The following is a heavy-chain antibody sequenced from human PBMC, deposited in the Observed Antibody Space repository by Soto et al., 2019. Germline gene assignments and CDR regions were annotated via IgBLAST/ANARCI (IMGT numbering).Heavy chain of an antibody. J-gene: IGHJ6*02. CDR1: GFTFSSYS. CDR2: ISSSSSYI. D-gene: IGHD2-15*01. V-gene: IGHV3-21*01. CDR3: ARDVVVVAATNYYYYGMEV. Sequence: GGSLRLSCAASGFTFSSYSMNWVRQAPGKGLEWVSSISSSSSYIYYADSVKGRFTISRDNAKNSLYLQMNSLRAEDTAVYYCARDVVVVAATNYYYYGMEVWGQGTTVTVSS.